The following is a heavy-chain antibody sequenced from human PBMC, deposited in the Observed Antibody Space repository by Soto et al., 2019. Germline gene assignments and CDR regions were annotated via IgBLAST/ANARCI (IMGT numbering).Heavy chain of an antibody. J-gene: IGHJ1*01. V-gene: IGHV1-18*01. CDR3: ARYGSGHGYSYDKRSQH. D-gene: IGHD5-18*01. CDR1: GYTFTSYG. CDR2: ISAYNGNT. Sequence: ASVKVSCKASGYTFTSYGISWVRQAPGQGLEWMGWISAYNGNTNYAQKLQGRVTMTTDTSTSTAYMELRSLRSDDTAVYYCARYGSGHGYSYDKRSQHWGQGTLVTVSS.